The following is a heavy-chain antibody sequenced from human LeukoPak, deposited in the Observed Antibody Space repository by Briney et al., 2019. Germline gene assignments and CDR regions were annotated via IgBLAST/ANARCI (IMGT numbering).Heavy chain of an antibody. Sequence: SETLSLTCAVYGGSFSGHYWSWIRQPPGKGLEWIREINHSGSTNYNPSLESRVTISVDTSKNHFSLKLSSVTAADTAVYYCASGQYYDLWSGYYVDWGQGTLVTVSA. CDR3: ASGQYYDLWSGYYVD. CDR1: GGSFSGHY. D-gene: IGHD3-3*01. J-gene: IGHJ4*02. V-gene: IGHV4-34*01. CDR2: INHSGST.